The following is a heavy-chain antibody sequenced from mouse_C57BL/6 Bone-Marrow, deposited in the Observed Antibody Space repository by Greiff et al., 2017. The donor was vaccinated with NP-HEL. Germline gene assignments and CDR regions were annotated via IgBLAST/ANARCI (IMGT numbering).Heavy chain of an antibody. J-gene: IGHJ2*01. Sequence: EVQRVESGPELVKPGASVKISCKASGYSFTGYYMHWVKQSHGNILDWIGYIYPYNGVSSYNQKFKGKATLTVDKSSSTAYMELRSLTSEDSAVYYCVYGYDVEGYWGQGTTLTVSS. CDR2: IYPYNGVS. CDR3: VYGYDVEGY. V-gene: IGHV1-31*01. D-gene: IGHD2-2*01. CDR1: GYSFTGYY.